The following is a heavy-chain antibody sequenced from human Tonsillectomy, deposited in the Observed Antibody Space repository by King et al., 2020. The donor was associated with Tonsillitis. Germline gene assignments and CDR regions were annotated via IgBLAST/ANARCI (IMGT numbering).Heavy chain of an antibody. Sequence: EVQLVESGGGLVQPGGSLRLSCAASGFTFKNYAMNWVRQAPGKGLEWVSTVSGSGGSTYYADSVRGRFTISRDNSNNTLYLQVNTLRAEGTAGYYCAKPTGYLHAFDGRGHGTMVTVSS. CDR1: GFTFKNYA. CDR2: VSGSGGST. CDR3: AKPTGYLHAFDG. V-gene: IGHV3-23*04. D-gene: IGHD3-9*01. J-gene: IGHJ3*01.